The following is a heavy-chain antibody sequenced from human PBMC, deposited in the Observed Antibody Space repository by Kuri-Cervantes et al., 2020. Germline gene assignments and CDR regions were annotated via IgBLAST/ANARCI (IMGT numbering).Heavy chain of an antibody. V-gene: IGHV3-30-3*01. J-gene: IGHJ6*02. D-gene: IGHD3-9*01. Sequence: GESLKISCAASRFSLSSYAMHWVRQAPGKGLEWVAVISYDGSNKYYADSVKGRFTISRDNAKNSLYLQMNSLRDEDTAVYYCARRGGFDWLLNYYYYGMDVWGQGTTVTVTS. CDR1: RFSLSSYA. CDR3: ARRGGFDWLLNYYYYGMDV. CDR2: ISYDGSNK.